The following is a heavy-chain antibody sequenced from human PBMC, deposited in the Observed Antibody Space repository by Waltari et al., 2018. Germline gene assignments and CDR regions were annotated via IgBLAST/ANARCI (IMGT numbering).Heavy chain of an antibody. Sequence: QVQLKQWGAGTLKPSATLSLTCGVYGGSFSGYHWTWVRQSPGKGLEWIGEINNGGVTNYSPSLKSRVTISVDASKNQFSLFVRSVTAADTAVYYCARGGVPDYYGSGSPYRNWFDPWGQGTLVTVSS. J-gene: IGHJ5*02. CDR2: INNGGVT. CDR1: GGSFSGYH. V-gene: IGHV4-34*02. CDR3: ARGGVPDYYGSGSPYRNWFDP. D-gene: IGHD3-10*01.